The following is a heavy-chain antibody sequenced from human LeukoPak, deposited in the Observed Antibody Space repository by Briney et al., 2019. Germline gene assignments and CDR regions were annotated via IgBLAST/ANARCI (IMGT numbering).Heavy chain of an antibody. D-gene: IGHD3-10*01. J-gene: IGHJ1*01. Sequence: GGSLRLSCAASGFTFRSYAMHWVRQAPGKGLEWVAVISYDGSNKYYADSVKGRFTISRDNSKNTLYLQMNSLRAEDTAVYYCASLLFGSFQHWGQGTLVAVSS. CDR3: ASLLFGSFQH. CDR2: ISYDGSNK. V-gene: IGHV3-30-3*01. CDR1: GFTFRSYA.